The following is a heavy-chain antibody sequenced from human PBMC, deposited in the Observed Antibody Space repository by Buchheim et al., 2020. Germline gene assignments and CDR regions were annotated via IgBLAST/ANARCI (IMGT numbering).Heavy chain of an antibody. J-gene: IGHJ6*02. CDR2: ISYDGSNK. Sequence: QVQLVESGGGVVQPGRSLRLSCAASGFTFSSYAMHWVRQAPGKGLEWVAVISYDGSNKYYADSVKGRFTISRDNSKNTLYLQMNSLRAEDTAVYYCARDQEIITMVQGVIIEGSPYGGKGMDVWGQGTT. V-gene: IGHV3-30*04. CDR1: GFTFSSYA. CDR3: ARDQEIITMVQGVIIEGSPYGGKGMDV. D-gene: IGHD3-10*01.